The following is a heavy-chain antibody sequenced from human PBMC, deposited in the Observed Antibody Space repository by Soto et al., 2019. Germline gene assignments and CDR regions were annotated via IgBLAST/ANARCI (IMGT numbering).Heavy chain of an antibody. CDR2: IYYSGST. V-gene: IGHV4-30-4*01. D-gene: IGHD4-17*01. CDR1: GGSISSGDYY. Sequence: QVQLQESGPGLVKPTQTLSLTCTVSGGSISSGDYYWSWIRQPPGKGLEWIGYIYYSGSTYYNPSLKSRVTISVDTSKNQFSLKLSSVTAADTAVYYCARESTVTHETNDPWGQGTLVTVSS. CDR3: ARESTVTHETNDP. J-gene: IGHJ5*02.